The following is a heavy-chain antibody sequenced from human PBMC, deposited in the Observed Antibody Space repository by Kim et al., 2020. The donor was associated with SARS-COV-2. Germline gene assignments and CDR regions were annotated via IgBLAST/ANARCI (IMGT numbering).Heavy chain of an antibody. Sequence: GGSLRLSCADSGFTFSSYSMNWVRQAPGKGLEWVSYISSSSSTIYYADSVKGRFTISRDNAKNSLYLQMNSLRDEDTAVYYCARDPPKVTFGGVMGAYYYGMDVWGQGTTVTVSS. D-gene: IGHD3-16*01. CDR3: ARDPPKVTFGGVMGAYYYGMDV. CDR1: GFTFSSYS. CDR2: ISSSSSTI. V-gene: IGHV3-48*02. J-gene: IGHJ6*02.